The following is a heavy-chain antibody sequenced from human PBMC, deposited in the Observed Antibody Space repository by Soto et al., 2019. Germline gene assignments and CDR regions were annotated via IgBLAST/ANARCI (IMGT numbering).Heavy chain of an antibody. CDR1: GFTFSNYG. J-gene: IGHJ4*02. D-gene: IGHD6-19*01. V-gene: IGHV3-30*18. CDR2: ISCDGSNR. CDR3: AKDTGSGGSPFDY. Sequence: GGSLRLSCAASGFTFSNYGIHCVRQAPGKGLEWVSFISCDGSNRYYADSVRGRFTISRDNSENTVYLQMNSLRAEDTAVYYCAKDTGSGGSPFDYWGQGTLVTVSS.